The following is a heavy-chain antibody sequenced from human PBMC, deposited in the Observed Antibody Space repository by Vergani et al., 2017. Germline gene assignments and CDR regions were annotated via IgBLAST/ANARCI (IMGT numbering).Heavy chain of an antibody. CDR2: SSHDSGNR. CDR3: ARDYNNNNYFDP. Sequence: QVQLVQSGAEVKKPGASVKVSCEASGYSFTSHDIYWVRQAPGQGLEWRVWSSHDSGNRGFAQDFQGRNSMTRNTSINTAYIELSSLYSEDTAIYYCARDYNNNNYFDPWGQGTLVTVSS. J-gene: IGHJ5*02. V-gene: IGHV1-8*01. CDR1: GYSFTSHD. D-gene: IGHD4-11*01.